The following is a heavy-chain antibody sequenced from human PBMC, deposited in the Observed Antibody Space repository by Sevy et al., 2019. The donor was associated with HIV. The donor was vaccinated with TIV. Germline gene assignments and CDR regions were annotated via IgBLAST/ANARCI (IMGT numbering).Heavy chain of an antibody. CDR1: GFTFFNAW. J-gene: IGHJ4*02. CDR3: STERWGIFCCYSLFLAPYFDS. V-gene: IGHV3-15*01. CDR2: IKSETDGGTR. D-gene: IGHD3-16*01. Sequence: GGSLRLSCSASGFTFFNAWMSWVRQAPGKGLEWVGRIKSETDGGTREYAAPVKGRFSISRDDSKDTLYLQMNSLKTGGPTVDFCSTERWGIFCCYSLFLAPYFDSWGQGTLVTVSS.